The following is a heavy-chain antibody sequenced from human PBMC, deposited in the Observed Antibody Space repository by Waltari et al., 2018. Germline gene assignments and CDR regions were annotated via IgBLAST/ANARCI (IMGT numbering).Heavy chain of an antibody. CDR1: GGSISSSSYY. D-gene: IGHD2-15*01. Sequence: QLQLQESGPGLVKPSETLSLTCTVSGGSISSSSYYWGWIRQPPGKGLEWIGSIYYSGSTYYNPSLKSRVTISVDTSKNQFSLKLSSVTAADTAVYYCARQDPERIVVVVASSWYFDLWGRGTLVTVSS. CDR2: IYYSGST. CDR3: ARQDPERIVVVVASSWYFDL. V-gene: IGHV4-39*07. J-gene: IGHJ2*01.